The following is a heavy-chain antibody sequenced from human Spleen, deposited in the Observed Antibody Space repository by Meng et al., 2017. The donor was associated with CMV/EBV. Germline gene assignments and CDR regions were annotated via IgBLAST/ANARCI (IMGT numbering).Heavy chain of an antibody. V-gene: IGHV6-1*01. CDR2: TCYRSKWYN. D-gene: IGHD3-10*01. J-gene: IGHJ5*02. Sequence: GDSVSGSGAAWTWIRQSPSRGLEWLGRTCYRSKWYNDYAVSVKSRITISPDTSKNQFSLHLSSVTPEDTAIYYCARDSGLLPIWFDPWGQGTLVTVSS. CDR1: GDSVSGSGAA. CDR3: ARDSGLLPIWFDP.